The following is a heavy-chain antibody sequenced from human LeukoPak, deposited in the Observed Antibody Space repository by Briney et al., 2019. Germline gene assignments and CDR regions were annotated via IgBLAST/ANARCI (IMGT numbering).Heavy chain of an antibody. J-gene: IGHJ4*02. Sequence: KSSETLSLTCTVSGGSISSGNYYWSWIRQPAGKGLEWIGRIWPDGAPTYRPSLKSRVTISVDTSKNQFSLKLSSVTAADTAVYYCATSIAAAASAFDYWGQGTLVTVSS. CDR2: IWPDGAP. CDR3: ATSIAAAASAFDY. V-gene: IGHV4-61*02. D-gene: IGHD6-13*01. CDR1: GGSISSGNYY.